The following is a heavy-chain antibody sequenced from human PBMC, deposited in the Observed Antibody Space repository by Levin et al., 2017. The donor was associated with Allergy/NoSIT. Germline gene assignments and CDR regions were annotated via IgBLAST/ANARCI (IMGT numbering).Heavy chain of an antibody. D-gene: IGHD6-13*01. J-gene: IGHJ6*02. Sequence: GGSLRLSCVSSGFTFSNYGMHWVRQAPGKGLEWVAVVWYNVKNPYYAASVEGRFSISRDNSANTLFLQMDNLRVDDTAVYYCAKDNVAAGAGYSDCAVDVWGHGTTVTVSS. CDR3: AKDNVAAGAGYSDCAVDV. CDR2: VWYNVKNP. V-gene: IGHV3-33*02. CDR1: GFTFSNYG.